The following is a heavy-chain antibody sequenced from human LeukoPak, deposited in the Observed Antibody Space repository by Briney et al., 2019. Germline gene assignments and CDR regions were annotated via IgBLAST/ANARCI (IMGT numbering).Heavy chain of an antibody. D-gene: IGHD2-15*01. V-gene: IGHV4-59*01. J-gene: IGHJ4*02. Sequence: SETLSLTCTVSGGSIRSYYWSWIRQPPGKGLEWIGYIYYSGSTNYNPSLKSRVTVSVDTSKNQIYLKLSSVTAADTAVYYCARDRRSGEDSNFWGQGTLVTVSS. CDR2: IYYSGST. CDR1: GGSIRSYY. CDR3: ARDRRSGEDSNF.